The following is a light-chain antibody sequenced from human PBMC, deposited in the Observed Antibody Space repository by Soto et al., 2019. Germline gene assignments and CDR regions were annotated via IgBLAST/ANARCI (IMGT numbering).Light chain of an antibody. J-gene: IGKJ3*01. CDR1: QSVGSNY. CDR3: QRYTTSPFT. Sequence: EIVLTQSPGTLSLSPGERVTLYCRASQSVGSNYLAWYQQKPGQAPRVLIYGASSRATGIPDRFSGSGSGADFTLTISRLEPEDFAVYYCQRYTTSPFTFGPGTKVDIK. CDR2: GAS. V-gene: IGKV3-20*01.